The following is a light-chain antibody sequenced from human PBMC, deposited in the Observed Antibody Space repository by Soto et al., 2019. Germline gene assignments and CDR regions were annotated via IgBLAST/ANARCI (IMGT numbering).Light chain of an antibody. Sequence: AIQMTQSPSSLSASLGDRVTITCRASQAIRNNLGWYQQKPGKAPKLLIFSASSLQTGVPSRFSGSGSGTDFTLTISSLQPEDFATYFCRQHYNNPLTFGGGTKVDIK. CDR2: SAS. J-gene: IGKJ4*01. V-gene: IGKV1-6*01. CDR3: RQHYNNPLT. CDR1: QAIRNN.